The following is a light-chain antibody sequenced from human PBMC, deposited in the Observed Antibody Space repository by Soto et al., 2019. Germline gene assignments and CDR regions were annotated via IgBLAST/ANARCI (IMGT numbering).Light chain of an antibody. V-gene: IGKV3D-15*01. CDR3: QQYNNWPPIT. J-gene: IGKJ5*01. CDR1: QYVSTN. CDR2: DIS. Sequence: ETVMTRFPATLSVSPGERATLSCRASQYVSTNLAWYQQQPGQPPRLLIYDISNRATGIPARFSGSGSETEFALTITSLQSEDFAVYYCQQYNNWPPITFGQGTRLEI.